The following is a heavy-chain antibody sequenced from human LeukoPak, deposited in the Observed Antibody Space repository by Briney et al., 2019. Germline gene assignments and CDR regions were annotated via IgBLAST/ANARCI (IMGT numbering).Heavy chain of an antibody. D-gene: IGHD6-6*01. CDR1: GYTFTGYY. CDR2: INPNSGGT. CDR3: ARQAARFSKGPDFDY. Sequence: GASVKVSCKASGYTFTGYYMHWVRQAPGQGLEWMGWINPNSGGTNYAQKFQGRVTMTRDTSISTAYMELSRLRSDDTAVYYCARQAARFSKGPDFDYWGQGTLATVSS. V-gene: IGHV1-2*02. J-gene: IGHJ4*02.